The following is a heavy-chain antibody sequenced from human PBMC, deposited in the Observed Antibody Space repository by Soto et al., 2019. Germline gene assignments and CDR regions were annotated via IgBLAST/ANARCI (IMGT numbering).Heavy chain of an antibody. CDR3: ARLMVYAMDYYYSGMDV. Sequence: SVKVSCKASGGTFSSYAISWVRQAPGQGLEWMGGIIPIFGTANYAQKFQGRVTITADESTSTAYMELSSLRSEDTAVYYCARLMVYAMDYYYSGMDVWGQGTTVTVSS. CDR1: GGTFSSYA. CDR2: IIPIFGTA. J-gene: IGHJ6*02. D-gene: IGHD2-8*01. V-gene: IGHV1-69*13.